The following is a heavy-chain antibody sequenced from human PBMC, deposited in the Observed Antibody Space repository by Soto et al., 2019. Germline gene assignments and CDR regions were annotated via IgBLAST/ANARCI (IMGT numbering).Heavy chain of an antibody. D-gene: IGHD1-26*01. J-gene: IGHJ4*02. CDR2: IGTTTGDL. Sequence: GGSLRLSCAASGFTFTSYAMTWVRQGPGKGLESVSSIGTTTGDLLYADSVKGRFTISRDNSRNTLYLQMNSLRTEDTAIYYCAKRSPSGTYYFDYWGQGTLVTVSS. CDR3: AKRSPSGTYYFDY. V-gene: IGHV3-23*01. CDR1: GFTFTSYA.